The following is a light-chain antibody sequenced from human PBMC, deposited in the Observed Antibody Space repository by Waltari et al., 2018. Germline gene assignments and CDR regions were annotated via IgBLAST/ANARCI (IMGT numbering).Light chain of an antibody. CDR1: PSVRWF. CDR3: QQYVTLPAT. J-gene: IGKJ1*01. Sequence: EIVLTQSPDTLSLSPGERATLSCRASPSVRWFLAWYQQKPGQAPRLLIYHASSRATGIPDRFSGIGSGTDLSLTISRLEPEDFAVYYCQQYVTLPATFGQGTKLEIK. CDR2: HAS. V-gene: IGKV3-20*01.